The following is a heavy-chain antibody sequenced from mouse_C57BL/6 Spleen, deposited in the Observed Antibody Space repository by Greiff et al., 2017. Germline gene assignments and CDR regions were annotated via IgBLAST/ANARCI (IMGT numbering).Heavy chain of an antibody. CDR2: INPNNGGT. CDR3: ARRGSNPGFAY. V-gene: IGHV1-26*01. J-gene: IGHJ3*01. D-gene: IGHD2-5*01. CDR1: GYTFTDYY. Sequence: EVQLQQSGPELVKPGASVKISCKASGYTFTDYYMNWVKQSHGKSLEWIGDINPNNGGTSYNQKFKGKATLTVDKSSSTAYMELRSLTSEDSAVYYCARRGSNPGFAYWGQGTLVTVSA.